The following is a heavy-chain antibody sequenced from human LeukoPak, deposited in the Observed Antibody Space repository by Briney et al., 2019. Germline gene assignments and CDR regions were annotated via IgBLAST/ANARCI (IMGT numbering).Heavy chain of an antibody. Sequence: SETLSLTCAVYGGSFSGYYWSWIRQPPGKGLEWIGEINHSGSTNYNPSLKSRVTISVDTSKNQFSLKLSSVTAADTAVYYCAIRSDCYGMDVWGQGTTVTVSS. CDR3: AIRSDCYGMDV. CDR1: GGSFSGYY. J-gene: IGHJ6*02. CDR2: INHSGST. V-gene: IGHV4-34*01.